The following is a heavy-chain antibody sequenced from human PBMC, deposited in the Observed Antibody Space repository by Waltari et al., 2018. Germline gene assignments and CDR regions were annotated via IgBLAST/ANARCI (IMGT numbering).Heavy chain of an antibody. Sequence: QLQLQESGPGLVKPSETLSLTCTVSGGSISSSSYYWGWIRQPPGKGLEWIGSIYYSGSTYYNPSLKSRVTISVDTSKNQFSLKLSSVTAADTAVYYCAREKAAADIDYWGQGTLVTVSS. D-gene: IGHD6-13*01. V-gene: IGHV4-39*02. J-gene: IGHJ4*02. CDR2: IYYSGST. CDR3: AREKAAADIDY. CDR1: GGSISSSSYY.